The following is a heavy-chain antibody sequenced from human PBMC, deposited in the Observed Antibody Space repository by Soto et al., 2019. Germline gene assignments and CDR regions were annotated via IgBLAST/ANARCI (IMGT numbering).Heavy chain of an antibody. D-gene: IGHD6-19*01. CDR1: GGSISSYY. CDR2: IYYSGST. J-gene: IGHJ6*02. V-gene: IGHV4-59*01. CDR3: ARVVVAGGGYYGMDV. Sequence: SETLSLTCTVSGGSISSYYWSWIRQPPGKGLEWIGYIYYSGSTNYNPSLKSRVTISVDTSKNQFSLKLSSVTAADTAVYYCARVVVAGGGYYGMDVWGQGXTVTVSS.